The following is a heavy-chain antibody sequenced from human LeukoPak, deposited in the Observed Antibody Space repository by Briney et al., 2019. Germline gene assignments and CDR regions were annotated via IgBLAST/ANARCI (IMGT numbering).Heavy chain of an antibody. D-gene: IGHD2-2*01. CDR3: AHGTMYQLDY. J-gene: IGHJ4*02. CDR2: ILGGAGST. CDR1: GFTFSSYS. V-gene: IGHV3-23*01. Sequence: GGSLRLSCAASGFTFSSYSMNWVRQAPGKGLEWVSGILGGAGSTYYADSVKGRFTISRDNSKSTLYLQMNSLRAEDTAVYYCAHGTMYQLDYWGQGTLVTVSS.